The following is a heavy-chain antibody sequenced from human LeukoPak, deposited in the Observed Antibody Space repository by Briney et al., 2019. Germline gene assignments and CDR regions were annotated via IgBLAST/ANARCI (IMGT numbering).Heavy chain of an antibody. Sequence: PGGSLRLSCAASGFTVSSNYMSWVRQAPGKGLEWVSVIYSGGSTYYADSVKGRFTISRDNSKNTLYLQMNSLRAEDTAVYYCAKVPFGYSSGWDYFDYWGLGTLVTVSS. CDR2: IYSGGST. CDR3: AKVPFGYSSGWDYFDY. V-gene: IGHV3-53*01. J-gene: IGHJ4*02. D-gene: IGHD6-19*01. CDR1: GFTVSSNY.